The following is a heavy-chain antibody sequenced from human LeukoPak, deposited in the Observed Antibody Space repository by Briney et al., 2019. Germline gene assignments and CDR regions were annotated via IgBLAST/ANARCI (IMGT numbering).Heavy chain of an antibody. CDR2: IKQDGSEK. D-gene: IGHD3-22*01. J-gene: IGHJ4*02. V-gene: IGHV3-7*01. CDR1: GFSFSTYW. Sequence: QPGGSLRLSCAASGFSFSTYWMSWVRQAPGKGLEWVANIKQDGSEKYYVDSVKGQFTISRDNAKNSLYLQMNSLRADDTAVYYCARDLTYHYDPTSDYWGQGTLVTVSS. CDR3: ARDLTYHYDPTSDY.